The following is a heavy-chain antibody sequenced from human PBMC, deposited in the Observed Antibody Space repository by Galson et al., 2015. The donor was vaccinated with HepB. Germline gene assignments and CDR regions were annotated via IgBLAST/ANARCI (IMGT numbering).Heavy chain of an antibody. Sequence: YYWSWIRQPPGKGLEWIGSIFYSGSTYYNPSLKSRVTISVDTSKNQFSLKLSSVTAADTAVYYFARHRGIAVAGLDYWGQGTLVTVSS. CDR2: IFYSGST. J-gene: IGHJ4*02. CDR1: YY. V-gene: IGHV4-39*01. CDR3: ARHRGIAVAGLDY. D-gene: IGHD6-19*01.